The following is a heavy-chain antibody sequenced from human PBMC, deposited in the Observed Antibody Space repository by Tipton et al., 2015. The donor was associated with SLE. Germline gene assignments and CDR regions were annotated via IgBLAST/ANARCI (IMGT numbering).Heavy chain of an antibody. CDR2: IYASGST. V-gene: IGHV4-4*07. CDR3: ASTPTFTMVRGVIITHYYYYMDV. D-gene: IGHD3-10*01. J-gene: IGHJ6*03. CDR1: GGSMNNYY. Sequence: TLSLTCAVSGGSMNNYYWSWIRQPAGKGLEWIGRIYASGSTNYNPSLKSRATISVDTSKNQFSLNLSSVTAADTAVYYCASTPTFTMVRGVIITHYYYYMDVWGKGTTVTVSS.